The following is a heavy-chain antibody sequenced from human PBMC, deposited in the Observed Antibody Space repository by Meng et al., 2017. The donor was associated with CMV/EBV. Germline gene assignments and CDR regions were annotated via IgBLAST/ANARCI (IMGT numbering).Heavy chain of an antibody. Sequence: GGSLRLSCGASGFTFSSYAMSWVRQAPGKGLEWVSTISGSGGSTYYADSVKGRFTISRDNSKNTLYLQMNSLRAEDTAVYYCAKGVVGALEDYWGQGTLVTVSS. V-gene: IGHV3-23*01. J-gene: IGHJ4*02. CDR1: GFTFSSYA. D-gene: IGHD1-26*01. CDR2: ISGSGGST. CDR3: AKGVVGALEDY.